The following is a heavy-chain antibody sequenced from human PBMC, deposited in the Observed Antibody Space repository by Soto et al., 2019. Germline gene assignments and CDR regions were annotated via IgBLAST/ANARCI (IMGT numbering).Heavy chain of an antibody. V-gene: IGHV1-69*13. D-gene: IGHD2-2*01. CDR3: ASVVVPAAMSLGTYYYYGMDV. CDR2: IIPIFGTA. Sequence: ASVKLSCKASGGTFSSYAISWVRQAPEQGLEWMGGIIPIFGTANYAQKFQGRVTITADESTSTAYMELSSLRSEDTAVYYCASVVVPAAMSLGTYYYYGMDVWGQGTTVTVSS. CDR1: GGTFSSYA. J-gene: IGHJ6*02.